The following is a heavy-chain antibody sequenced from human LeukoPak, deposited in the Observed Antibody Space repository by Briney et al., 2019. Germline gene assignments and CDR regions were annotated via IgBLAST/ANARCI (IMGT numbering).Heavy chain of an antibody. CDR3: ARDQKDFNAFDI. J-gene: IGHJ3*02. V-gene: IGHV3-48*03. D-gene: IGHD2-15*01. Sequence: PGGSLRLSCAASGFTFSTYEMNWVRQAPGKGLEWVSYIGSGGSTIYYADSVKGRFTISRDNAKNSLYLQMNSLRAEDTAVYYCARDQKDFNAFDIWGQGTMVTVSS. CDR1: GFTFSTYE. CDR2: IGSGGSTI.